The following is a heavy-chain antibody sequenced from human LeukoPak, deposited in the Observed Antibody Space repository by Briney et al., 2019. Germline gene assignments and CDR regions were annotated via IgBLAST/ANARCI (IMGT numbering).Heavy chain of an antibody. J-gene: IGHJ6*03. D-gene: IGHD5-18*01. V-gene: IGHV3-20*04. Sequence: PGGSLRLSCAASGFTFDDYGMSWVRQAPGKGLEWASGISWNGGSTGYADSVKGRFTISRDNAKKFLYLQMNGLRAEDTAFYYCARHNQYIYAYYYMDVWGKGTTVTVSS. CDR2: ISWNGGST. CDR3: ARHNQYIYAYYYMDV. CDR1: GFTFDDYG.